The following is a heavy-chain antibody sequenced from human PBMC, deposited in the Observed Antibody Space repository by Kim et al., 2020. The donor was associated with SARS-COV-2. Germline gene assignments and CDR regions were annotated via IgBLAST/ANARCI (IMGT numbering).Heavy chain of an antibody. CDR3: ARDRRPGVTWFDP. D-gene: IGHD5-18*01. Sequence: YAGFVKGRFTISRDNAKNTVYLQMNSLRAEDTAVYYCARDRRPGVTWFDPWGQGTLVTVSS. V-gene: IGHV3-74*01. J-gene: IGHJ5*02.